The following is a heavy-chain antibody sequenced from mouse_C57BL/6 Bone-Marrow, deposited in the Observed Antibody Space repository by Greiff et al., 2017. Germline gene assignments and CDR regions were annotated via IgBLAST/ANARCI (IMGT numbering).Heavy chain of an antibody. V-gene: IGHV1-64*01. D-gene: IGHD1-3*01. CDR1: GYTFTSYW. CDR3: ARERITPYCYY. J-gene: IGHJ2*01. Sequence: VQLQQPGAELVKPGASVKLSCKASGYTFTSYWMHWVKQRPGQGLEWIGMIHPNSGSTNYNEKFKSKATLTVDKSSSTAYMQLSSLTSEDSAVYYCARERITPYCYYWGQGTTLTVSS. CDR2: IHPNSGST.